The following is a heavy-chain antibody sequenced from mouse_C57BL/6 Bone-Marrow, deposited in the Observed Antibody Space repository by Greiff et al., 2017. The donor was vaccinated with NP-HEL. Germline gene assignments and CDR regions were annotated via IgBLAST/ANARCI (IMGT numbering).Heavy chain of an antibody. Sequence: EVKLVESGGGLVQSGRSLRLSCATSGFTFSDFYMEWVRQAPGKGLEWIAASRNKANDYTTEYSASVKGRFIVSRDTSQSILYLQMNALRAEDTAIYYCARAFYYGSSYRYWYFDVWGTGTTVTVSS. V-gene: IGHV7-1*01. D-gene: IGHD1-1*01. CDR1: GFTFSDFY. CDR3: ARAFYYGSSYRYWYFDV. CDR2: SRNKANDYTT. J-gene: IGHJ1*03.